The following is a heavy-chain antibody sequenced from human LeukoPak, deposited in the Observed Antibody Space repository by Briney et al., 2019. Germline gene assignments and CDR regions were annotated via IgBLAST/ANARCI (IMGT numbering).Heavy chain of an antibody. CDR2: IYSGGST. D-gene: IGHD1-26*01. CDR1: GFTFSSYT. V-gene: IGHV3-66*01. Sequence: PGGSLRLSCAASGFTFSSYTLTWVRQAPGKGLEWVSVIYSGGSTYYADSVKGRFTISRDNSKNTLYLQMNSLRAEDTAVYYCASSSGSYQKYYFDYWGQGTLVTVSS. CDR3: ASSSGSYQKYYFDY. J-gene: IGHJ4*02.